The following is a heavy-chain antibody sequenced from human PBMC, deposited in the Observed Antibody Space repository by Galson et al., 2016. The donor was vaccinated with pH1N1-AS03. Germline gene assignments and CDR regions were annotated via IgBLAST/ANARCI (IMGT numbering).Heavy chain of an antibody. CDR1: GFTFTNYW. Sequence: SPRLSCAASGFTFTNYWMTWVRQAPGKGLEWVSVIHPGGDTYNADSVKGRFTISRDNFENMVYLQMNSLRPEDTAVYYFAGDEGFSNGINVWCQGTTVTVSS. V-gene: IGHV3-66*02. J-gene: IGHJ6*02. D-gene: IGHD3-3*01. CDR3: AGDEGFSNGINV. CDR2: IHPGGDT.